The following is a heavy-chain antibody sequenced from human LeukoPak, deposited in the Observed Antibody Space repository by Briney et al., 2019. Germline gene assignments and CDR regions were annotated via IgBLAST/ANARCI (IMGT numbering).Heavy chain of an antibody. V-gene: IGHV4-4*07. CDR2: SYTSGST. Sequence: SETLSLTCTVSGGSISSYYWSWIRQPAGKGLEWIGRSYTSGSTNYNPSLKSRVTMSVDTSKNQFSLKLSSVTAADTAVYYCARGGLWLPDPYYFDYWGQGTLVTVSS. D-gene: IGHD5-18*01. J-gene: IGHJ4*02. CDR1: GGSISSYY. CDR3: ARGGLWLPDPYYFDY.